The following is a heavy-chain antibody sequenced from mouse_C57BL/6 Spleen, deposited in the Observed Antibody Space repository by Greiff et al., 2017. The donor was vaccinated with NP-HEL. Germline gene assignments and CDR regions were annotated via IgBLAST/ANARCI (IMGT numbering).Heavy chain of an antibody. Sequence: QVQLQQPGAELVKPGASVKLSCKASGYTFTSYWVHWVKQRPGRGLEWIGRIDPNSGGTKYNEKFKSKATLTVDKPSSTAYMQLSSLTSEDSAVYYCARHYYGSSYDNYAMDYWGQGTSVTVSS. D-gene: IGHD1-1*01. CDR1: GYTFTSYW. CDR2: IDPNSGGT. V-gene: IGHV1-72*01. CDR3: ARHYYGSSYDNYAMDY. J-gene: IGHJ4*01.